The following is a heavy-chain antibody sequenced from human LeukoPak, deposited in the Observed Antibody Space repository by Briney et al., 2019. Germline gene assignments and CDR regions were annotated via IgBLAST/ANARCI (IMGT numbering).Heavy chain of an antibody. Sequence: GGSLRLSCAASGFTFSDYYMSWIRQAPGKGLEWVSYISSSGSTIYYADSVKGRFTISRDNAKDSLYLQMNSLRAEDTAVYYCARGFVGVYGSGSYYNRIPTSWFDPWGQGTLVTASS. D-gene: IGHD3-10*01. CDR2: ISSSGSTI. CDR1: GFTFSDYY. V-gene: IGHV3-11*01. CDR3: ARGFVGVYGSGSYYNRIPTSWFDP. J-gene: IGHJ5*02.